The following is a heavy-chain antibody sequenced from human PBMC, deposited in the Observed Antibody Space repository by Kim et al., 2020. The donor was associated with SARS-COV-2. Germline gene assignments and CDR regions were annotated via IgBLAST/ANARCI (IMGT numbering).Heavy chain of an antibody. Sequence: SLKSRVTISVDTSKNQFSLKLSSVTAADTAVYYCARGSVVVPAANNWFDPWGQGTLVTVSS. V-gene: IGHV4-31*02. CDR3: ARGSVVVPAANNWFDP. D-gene: IGHD2-2*01. J-gene: IGHJ5*02.